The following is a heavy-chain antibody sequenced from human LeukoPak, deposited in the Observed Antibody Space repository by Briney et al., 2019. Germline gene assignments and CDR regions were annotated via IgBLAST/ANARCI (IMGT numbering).Heavy chain of an antibody. CDR3: VRDHDYAFDY. V-gene: IGHV3-64D*06. D-gene: IGHD4-17*01. Sequence: AGGSLRLSCSASGFTFSNYAMHWVRQAPGKGLEYVSAISSDGGSTYFADSVKGRFTISRDNSKNTLYLQMSGLRAEDTAVYYCVRDHDYAFDYWGQGAPVTVSS. J-gene: IGHJ4*02. CDR1: GFTFSNYA. CDR2: ISSDGGST.